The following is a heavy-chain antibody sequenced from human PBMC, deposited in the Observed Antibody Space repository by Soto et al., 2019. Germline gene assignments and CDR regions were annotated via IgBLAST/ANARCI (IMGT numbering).Heavy chain of an antibody. CDR1: GYTFTDDG. CDR2: ISAYNGNT. Sequence: GASVKVSCKASGYTFTDDGISWVRQAPGQGLEWMGWISAYNGNTNYAQKFQGRVTMTTDTSTSTAYMELRSLRSDDTAVYYCARDRAIAAAGKLDNDYWGQGTLITLSS. J-gene: IGHJ4*02. V-gene: IGHV1-18*01. D-gene: IGHD6-13*01. CDR3: ARDRAIAAAGKLDNDY.